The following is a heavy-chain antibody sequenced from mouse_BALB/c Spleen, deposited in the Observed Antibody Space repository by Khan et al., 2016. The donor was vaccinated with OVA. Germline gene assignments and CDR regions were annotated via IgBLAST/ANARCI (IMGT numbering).Heavy chain of an antibody. D-gene: IGHD2-1*01. V-gene: IGHV1S132*01. CDR2: IFPGTGTT. CDR3: ARGYFGNYEFAY. Sequence: QVQLQQSGAELVKPGASVKLSCKTSGYTFTNYWIQWVKQRPGQGLGWIGEIFPGTGTTDYNENFKAKATLTIDTSSSTAYMPLSSLTSEDSAVYFCARGYFGNYEFAYWGQGTLVTVSA. CDR1: GYTFTNYW. J-gene: IGHJ3*01.